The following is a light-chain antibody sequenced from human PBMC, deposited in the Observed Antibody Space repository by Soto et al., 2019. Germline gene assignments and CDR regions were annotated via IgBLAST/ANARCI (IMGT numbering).Light chain of an antibody. CDR2: DVT. Sequence: QAVLTQPASVSGSPGQSITISCTGTSSDIGGYNYVSWYQQHPGKAPKLMIYDVTYRPSGVSNRFSGSKSGNTATLTISGLQAEDEADYYCSSYRTTSVVFGGGTQLTVL. CDR1: SSDIGGYNY. J-gene: IGLJ2*01. V-gene: IGLV2-14*03. CDR3: SSYRTTSVV.